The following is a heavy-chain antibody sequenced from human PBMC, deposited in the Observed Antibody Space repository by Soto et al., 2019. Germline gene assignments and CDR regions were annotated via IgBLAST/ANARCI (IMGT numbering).Heavy chain of an antibody. J-gene: IGHJ4*02. Sequence: ASVKVSCKASGGTFSSYTISWVRQAPGQGLEWMGRIIPILGIANYAQKFQGRVTITADKSTSTAYMELSSLRSEDTAVYYCARSPLRGLMIFDYWGQGTLVTVSS. CDR2: IIPILGIA. CDR3: ARSPLRGLMIFDY. D-gene: IGHD2-8*01. V-gene: IGHV1-69*02. CDR1: GGTFSSYT.